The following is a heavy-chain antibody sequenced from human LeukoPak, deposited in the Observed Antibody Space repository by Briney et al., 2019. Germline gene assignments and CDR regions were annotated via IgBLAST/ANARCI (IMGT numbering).Heavy chain of an antibody. CDR2: IKQDGSEK. CDR1: GFTFSSYW. D-gene: IGHD3-3*01. CDR3: ARDLVNYDFWSGYTAPYGMDV. J-gene: IGHJ6*02. Sequence: GGSLRLSCAAYGFTFSSYWMSWVRQAPGKGLEWVANIKQDGSEKYYVDSVKGRFTISRDNAMNSLYLQMNSLRAEDTAVYYCARDLVNYDFWSGYTAPYGMDVWGQGTTVTVSS. V-gene: IGHV3-7*03.